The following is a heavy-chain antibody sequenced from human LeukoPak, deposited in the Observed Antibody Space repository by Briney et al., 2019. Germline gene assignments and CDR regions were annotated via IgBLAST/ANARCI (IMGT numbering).Heavy chain of an antibody. V-gene: IGHV3-7*01. CDR3: ARSLYPSGSFFDY. D-gene: IGHD6-13*01. Sequence: GGSLRLSCAASGFTFSSYWMSWVRQAPGKGLEWVANIKQDGSEKYYVDSVKGRFTISRDNAKNSLYLQMNSLRAEDTAVYYCARSLYPSGSFFDYWGQRTLVTVSS. CDR2: IKQDGSEK. CDR1: GFTFSSYW. J-gene: IGHJ4*02.